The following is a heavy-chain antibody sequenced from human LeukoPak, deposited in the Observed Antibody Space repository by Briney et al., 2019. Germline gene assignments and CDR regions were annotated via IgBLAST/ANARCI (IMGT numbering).Heavy chain of an antibody. Sequence: ASVKVSSKASGGTFSSYAISWVRQAPGQGLEWMGGIIPIFGTANYAQKFQGRVTITADESTSTAYMELSSLRSEDTAVYYCARFGSRTLDFDYWGQGTLVTVSS. D-gene: IGHD3-10*01. J-gene: IGHJ4*02. V-gene: IGHV1-69*13. CDR3: ARFGSRTLDFDY. CDR1: GGTFSSYA. CDR2: IIPIFGTA.